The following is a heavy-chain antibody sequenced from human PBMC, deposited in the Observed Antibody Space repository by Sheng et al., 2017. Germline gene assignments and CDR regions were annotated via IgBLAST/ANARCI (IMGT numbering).Heavy chain of an antibody. CDR1: GGSFSGYY. D-gene: IGHD3-10*02. V-gene: IGHV4-34*01. Sequence: QVQLQQWGAGLLKPSETLSLTCAVYGGSFSGYYWSWIRQPPGKGLEWIGEINHSGSTNYNPSLKSRVTISVDTSKNQFSLKLSSVTAADTAVYYCARGNVRGVIIRGRSYNWFDPWGQGTLVTVSS. CDR3: ARGNVRGVIIRGRSYNWFDP. J-gene: IGHJ5*02. CDR2: INHSGST.